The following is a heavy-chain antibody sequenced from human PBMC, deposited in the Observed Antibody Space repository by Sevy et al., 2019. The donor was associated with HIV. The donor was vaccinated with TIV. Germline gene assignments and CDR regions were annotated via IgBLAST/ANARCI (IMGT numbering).Heavy chain of an antibody. CDR2: ISWNSGSI. J-gene: IGHJ4*02. D-gene: IGHD5-18*01. V-gene: IGHV3-9*01. CDR3: AKEGYSYGNFDY. Sequence: GGSLRLSCAASGFTFDDYAMHWVRQAPGKGLEWVSGISWNSGSIGYADSVKCRFTISRDNAKNSLYLQMNSLRAEDTALYYCAKEGYSYGNFDYWGQGTLVTVSS. CDR1: GFTFDDYA.